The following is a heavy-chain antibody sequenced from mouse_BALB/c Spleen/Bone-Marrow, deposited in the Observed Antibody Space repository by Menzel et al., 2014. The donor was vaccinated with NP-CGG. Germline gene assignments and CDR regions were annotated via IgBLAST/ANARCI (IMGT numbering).Heavy chain of an antibody. V-gene: IGHV1-87*01. CDR3: ARRRREYYFDY. D-gene: IGHD2-12*01. CDR1: GYSFTSYW. CDR2: IYPGDGDT. J-gene: IGHJ2*01. Sequence: VQLVESGTVLARPGASVKVSCKASGYSFTSYWMHWVKQRPGQGLEWIGAIYPGDGDTRYTQKFKGKATLTADKSSSTAYMQLSSLASEDSAVYYCARRRREYYFDYWGQGTTLTVSS.